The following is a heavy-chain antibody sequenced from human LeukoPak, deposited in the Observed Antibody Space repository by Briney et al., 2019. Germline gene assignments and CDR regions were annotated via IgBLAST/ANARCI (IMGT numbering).Heavy chain of an antibody. CDR1: GFTFSTYT. D-gene: IGHD3-9*01. Sequence: GGSLRLSCAASGFTFSTYTMHWVRQAPGKGLEWVAVIWYDGSNKYYADSVKGRFTISRDNSKNTLYLQMNSLRAEDTAVYYCARAHPYYDILTGGGDFDYWGQGTLVTVSS. CDR3: ARAHPYYDILTGGGDFDY. CDR2: IWYDGSNK. J-gene: IGHJ4*02. V-gene: IGHV3-33*08.